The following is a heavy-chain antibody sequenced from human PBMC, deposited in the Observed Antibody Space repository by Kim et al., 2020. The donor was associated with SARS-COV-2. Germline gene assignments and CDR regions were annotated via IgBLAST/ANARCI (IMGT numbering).Heavy chain of an antibody. J-gene: IGHJ4*03. CDR2: ITCSGSTK. CDR1: GFTFSSYA. Sequence: GGSLRLSCAASGFTFSSYAMNWVRQAPGKGLEWVSYITCSGSTKYYADSVKGRFTISRDNAKNSVYLQVNSLRAEDTAVYYCARDQCSNCYYSSNYIDVWGQGTLVTVSS. D-gene: IGHD1-26*01. CDR3: ARDQCSNCYYSSNYIDV. V-gene: IGHV3-48*03.